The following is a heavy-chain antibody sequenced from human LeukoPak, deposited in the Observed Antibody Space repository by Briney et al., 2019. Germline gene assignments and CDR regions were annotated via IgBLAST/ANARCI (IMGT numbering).Heavy chain of an antibody. CDR1: GFTFSSYG. Sequence: PGGSLRLSCAASGFTFSSYGMHWVRQAPGKGLEWVAVISYDGSNKYYADSVKGRFTISRDNSKDTLYQQMNSLRAEDTAVYYCVKDDDFWSGYSPSDYWGQGTLVTVSS. J-gene: IGHJ4*02. CDR3: VKDDDFWSGYSPSDY. D-gene: IGHD3-3*01. CDR2: ISYDGSNK. V-gene: IGHV3-30*18.